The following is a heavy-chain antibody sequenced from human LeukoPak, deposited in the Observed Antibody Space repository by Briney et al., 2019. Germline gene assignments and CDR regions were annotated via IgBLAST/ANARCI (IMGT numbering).Heavy chain of an antibody. CDR3: ARHPRSSSPYMTTDTWFDP. CDR2: ISYTGST. CDR1: GGSISSYY. D-gene: IGHD1-1*01. Sequence: SETLSLTCTVSGGSISSYYWSWIRQPPGKGLEWIGYISYTGSTNYNPSLKSRVTISVDTSKNQFSLNLTSVTAADTAVYYCARHPRSSSPYMTTDTWFDPWGQGTLVTVSS. V-gene: IGHV4-59*08. J-gene: IGHJ5*02.